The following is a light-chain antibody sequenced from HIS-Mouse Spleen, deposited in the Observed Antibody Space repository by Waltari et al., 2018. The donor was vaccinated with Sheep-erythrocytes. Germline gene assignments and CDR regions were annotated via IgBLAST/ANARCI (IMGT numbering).Light chain of an antibody. CDR3: QAWDSSTVV. J-gene: IGLJ2*01. CDR1: KLGDKY. V-gene: IGLV3-1*01. Sequence: SYELTQPPSVSVSPGPTASITCSGDKLGDKYACWYQQKPGQSPVLVIYQGSKRPSGIPERFSGSNSGNTATLTISGTQAMDEADYYCQAWDSSTVVFGGGTKLTVL. CDR2: QGS.